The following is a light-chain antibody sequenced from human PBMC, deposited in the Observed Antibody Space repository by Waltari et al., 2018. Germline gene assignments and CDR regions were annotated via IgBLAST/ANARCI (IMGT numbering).Light chain of an antibody. CDR2: EVT. J-gene: IGLJ1*01. CDR3: CSHGGSNNFYI. CDR1: TSDVGASNS. V-gene: IGLV2-8*01. Sequence: QSALTQPPPASGSPGQSVTISCTGTTSDVGASNSVSWYQQYPGKAPKLIIYEVTNRPSGVPERFSGSKSGNTASLTVSGLQADDEADYYCCSHGGSNNFYIFGTGTTVTVL.